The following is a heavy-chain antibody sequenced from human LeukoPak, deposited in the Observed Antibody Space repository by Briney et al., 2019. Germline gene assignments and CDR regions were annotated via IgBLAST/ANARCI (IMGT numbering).Heavy chain of an antibody. Sequence: GGSLRLSCAASGFTVSSNCMSWVRQAPGKGLEWVSVIYSGGSTYYADSVKGRFTISRDNSKNTLYLQMNSLRAEDTAVYYCARDRHGGDRYRVDPWGQGTLVTVSS. V-gene: IGHV3-53*01. CDR2: IYSGGST. D-gene: IGHD5-12*01. CDR3: ARDRHGGDRYRVDP. J-gene: IGHJ5*02. CDR1: GFTVSSNC.